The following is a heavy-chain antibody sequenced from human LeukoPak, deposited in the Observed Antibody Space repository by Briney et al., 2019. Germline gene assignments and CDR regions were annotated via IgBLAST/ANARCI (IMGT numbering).Heavy chain of an antibody. CDR3: AKDSTAMAEGGDY. V-gene: IGHV3-30*18. D-gene: IGHD5-18*01. Sequence: GGSLRLSCAASGFTFSSYGMHWVRQAPGKGLEWVAVISYDGSNKYYADSVKGRFTISRDNSKNTLYLQMNSLRAEDTAVYYCAKDSTAMAEGGDYWGQGTLVTVSS. J-gene: IGHJ4*02. CDR1: GFTFSSYG. CDR2: ISYDGSNK.